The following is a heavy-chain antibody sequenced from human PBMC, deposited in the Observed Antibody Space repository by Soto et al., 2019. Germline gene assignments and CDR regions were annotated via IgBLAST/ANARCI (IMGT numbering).Heavy chain of an antibody. V-gene: IGHV4-31*03. CDR1: GGSISSGGYY. J-gene: IGHJ6*02. CDR2: IYYSGST. CDR3: AREKVEQQQLPNYGMDV. D-gene: IGHD6-13*01. Sequence: SETLSLTCTVSGGSISSGGYYWSWIRQHPGKGLEWIGYIYYSGSTYYNPSLKSRVTISVDTSKNQFSLKLSSVTAADTAVYYCAREKVEQQQLPNYGMDVWGQGTTVTVSS.